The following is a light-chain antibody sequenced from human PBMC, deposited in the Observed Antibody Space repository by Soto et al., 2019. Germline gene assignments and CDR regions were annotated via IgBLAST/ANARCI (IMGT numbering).Light chain of an antibody. V-gene: IGLV2-14*03. CDR1: SSDVGAYNF. CDR2: NVY. J-gene: IGLJ1*01. CDR3: TSYTVSRTYV. Sequence: QSALTQPASVSGSRGQSITISCTGTSSDVGAYNFVSWHQQHPGKAPKLMIYNVYDRPSGISYRFSGSKSGNTASLTISGLQGEDEADYYCTSYTVSRTYVFGTGTKLTVL.